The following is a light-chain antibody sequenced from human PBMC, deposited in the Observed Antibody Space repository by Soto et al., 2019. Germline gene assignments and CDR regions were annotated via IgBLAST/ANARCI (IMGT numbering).Light chain of an antibody. V-gene: IGKV1-5*01. CDR1: QSISNW. CDR2: DAS. Sequence: DIQMTQSPSTLSASVGDRVIITCRASQSISNWLAWHQQKPGKVPNLLIYDASNLESGVPSRFSGSGSGTEFTLTISSLQPDDFATYYCQQYNSYSLTFGQGTKVDI. CDR3: QQYNSYSLT. J-gene: IGKJ1*01.